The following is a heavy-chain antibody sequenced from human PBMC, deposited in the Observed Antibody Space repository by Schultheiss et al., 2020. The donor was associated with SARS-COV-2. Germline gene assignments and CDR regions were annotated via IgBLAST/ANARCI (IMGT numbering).Heavy chain of an antibody. D-gene: IGHD3-22*01. CDR1: GGSISSGGYY. CDR3: AGESDYYDSSGPTLPDY. CDR2: IYYSGST. Sequence: SETLSLTCPVSGGSISSGGYYWSWIRQHPGKGLEWIGYIYYSGSTYYNPSLKSRVTISVDTSKNQFSLKLSSVTAADTAVYYCAGESDYYDSSGPTLPDYWGQGTLVTVSS. V-gene: IGHV4-31*02. J-gene: IGHJ4*02.